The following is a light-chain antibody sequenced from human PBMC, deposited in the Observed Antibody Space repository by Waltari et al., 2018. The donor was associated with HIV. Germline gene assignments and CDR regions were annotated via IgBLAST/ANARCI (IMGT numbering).Light chain of an antibody. Sequence: SYELTQPPSVSVSPGQTARSTSSGDALPKQYAYWYSPRPGQAPVLVIYKDTERPSGIPERFSGSSSGTTATLTIIGVQAQDEADYHCQSADSNASLWVFGGGTKLTVL. CDR2: KDT. V-gene: IGLV3-25*03. CDR1: ALPKQY. CDR3: QSADSNASLWV. J-gene: IGLJ3*02.